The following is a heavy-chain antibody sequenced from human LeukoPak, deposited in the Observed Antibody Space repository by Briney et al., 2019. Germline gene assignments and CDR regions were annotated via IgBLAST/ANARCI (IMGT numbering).Heavy chain of an antibody. CDR1: GGSISSYY. Sequence: PSETLSLTCTVSGGSISSYYWSRIRQPPGKGLEWIGYIYYSGSTNYNPSLKSRVTISVDTSKNQFSLKLSSVTAADTAVYYCARMGNPATVTTDYWGQGTLVTVSS. CDR2: IYYSGST. D-gene: IGHD4-17*01. J-gene: IGHJ4*02. CDR3: ARMGNPATVTTDY. V-gene: IGHV4-59*08.